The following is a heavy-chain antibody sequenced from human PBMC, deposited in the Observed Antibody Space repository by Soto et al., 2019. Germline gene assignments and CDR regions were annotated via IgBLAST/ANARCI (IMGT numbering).Heavy chain of an antibody. V-gene: IGHV4-34*01. J-gene: IGHJ4*02. CDR1: GGSFSTYY. CDR2: INHRGST. Sequence: QVLLQQWGAGLLKPSETLSLTCAVYGGSFSTYYWSWIRQPPGKGLEWIGEINHRGSTNYNPSLKSRVTISVDTSKNQFSLKFSSVTAADRAVYYCARGLNWNYGAFDYWGQGTLVTVSS. CDR3: ARGLNWNYGAFDY. D-gene: IGHD1-7*01.